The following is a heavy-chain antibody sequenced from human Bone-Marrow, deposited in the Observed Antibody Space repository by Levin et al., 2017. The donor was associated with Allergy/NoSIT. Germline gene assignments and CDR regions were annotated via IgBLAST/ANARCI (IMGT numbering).Heavy chain of an antibody. CDR1: GITISGHD. Sequence: QTGGSLRLSCAASGITISGHDMHWVRQATGKGLEWVSGIGVAGDTYYPGSVKGRFTISRENAKNSFYLQMNSLRVGDTAVYYCYTYGYWGRGTLVTVSS. D-gene: IGHD3-10*01. CDR3: YTYGY. J-gene: IGHJ4*02. V-gene: IGHV3-13*01. CDR2: IGVAGDT.